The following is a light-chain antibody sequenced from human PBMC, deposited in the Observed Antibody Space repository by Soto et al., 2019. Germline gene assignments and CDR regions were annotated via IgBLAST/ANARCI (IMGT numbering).Light chain of an antibody. V-gene: IGLV1-51*01. Sequence: QSVLTQPPSVSAAPGQKVTISCSGSSSNIENNYVSWYQQLPGTAPKLLIDDNNKRPSEIPDRFSGSKSGTSATLGITGLQTGDEADYHCGTWDSSLNGVVFGGGTKVTVL. CDR1: SSNIENNY. CDR2: DNN. J-gene: IGLJ2*01. CDR3: GTWDSSLNGVV.